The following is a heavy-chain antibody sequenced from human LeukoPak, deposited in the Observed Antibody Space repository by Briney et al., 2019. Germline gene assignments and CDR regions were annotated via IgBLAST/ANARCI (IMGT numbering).Heavy chain of an antibody. Sequence: GGSLRLSCTTSGISFGDDAMTWVRQAPGKGLEWVGFIRSKAYGATIEYAASVKGRFTISRDDSKSIAYLQMNSLKTEDTAVYYCTRARSYFEYWGQGTLVTVSS. V-gene: IGHV3-49*04. CDR2: IRSKAYGATI. J-gene: IGHJ4*02. CDR3: TRARSYFEY. CDR1: GISFGDDA.